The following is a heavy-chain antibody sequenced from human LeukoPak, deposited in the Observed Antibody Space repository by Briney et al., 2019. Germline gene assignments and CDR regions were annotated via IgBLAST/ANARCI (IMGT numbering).Heavy chain of an antibody. CDR3: ARGGGYFETVDY. CDR2: INHSGST. CDR1: GGSFSGYY. D-gene: IGHD3-9*01. V-gene: IGHV4-34*01. J-gene: IGHJ4*02. Sequence: SETLSLTCAVYGGSFSGYYWSWIRQPPGKGLEWIGEINHSGSTNYNPSLKSRVTISVDTSKNQFSLKLSSVTAADTAVYYCARGGGYFETVDYWGQGTLVTVSS.